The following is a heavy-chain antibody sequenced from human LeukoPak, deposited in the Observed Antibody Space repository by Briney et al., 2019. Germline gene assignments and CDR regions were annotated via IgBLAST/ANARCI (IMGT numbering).Heavy chain of an antibody. J-gene: IGHJ3*02. D-gene: IGHD1/OR15-1a*01. V-gene: IGHV3-23*01. Sequence: GGSPRLSCAASGFTFSSYAMSWVRQAPGKGLEWVSAISGSGGSTYYADSVKGRFTISRDNSKNTLYLQMNSLRAEDTAVYYCAKPPNKLRSAFDIWGQGTMVTVSS. CDR1: GFTFSSYA. CDR2: ISGSGGST. CDR3: AKPPNKLRSAFDI.